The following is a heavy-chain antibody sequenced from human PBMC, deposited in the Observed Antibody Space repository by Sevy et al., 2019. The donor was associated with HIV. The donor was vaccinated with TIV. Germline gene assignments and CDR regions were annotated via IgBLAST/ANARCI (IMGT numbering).Heavy chain of an antibody. Sequence: GSLRRSCAASGFTFSGSAMHWVRQASGKGLEWVGRIRSKANSYATAYAASGKGRFTISRDDSKNTAYLQMNSLKTEDTAVYYCTRPHYDFWSSYQDYWGQGTLVTVSS. D-gene: IGHD3-3*01. CDR3: TRPHYDFWSSYQDY. CDR2: IRSKANSYAT. J-gene: IGHJ4*02. CDR1: GFTFSGSA. V-gene: IGHV3-73*01.